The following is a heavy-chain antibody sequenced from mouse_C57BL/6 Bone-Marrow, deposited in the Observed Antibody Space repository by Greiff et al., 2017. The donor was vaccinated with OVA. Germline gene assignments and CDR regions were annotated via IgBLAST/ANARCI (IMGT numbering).Heavy chain of an antibody. Sequence: QVQLQQPGAELVRPGSSVKLSCKASGYTFTSYWMHWVKQRPIQGLEWIGNIDPSDSETHYNQKFKDKATLTVDKSSSTAYMQLSSLTSEDSAVYYCARNPYAECYYYALDYWGQGTSVTVSS. CDR2: IDPSDSET. D-gene: IGHD2-12*01. V-gene: IGHV1-52*01. CDR3: ARNPYAECYYYALDY. CDR1: GYTFTSYW. J-gene: IGHJ4*01.